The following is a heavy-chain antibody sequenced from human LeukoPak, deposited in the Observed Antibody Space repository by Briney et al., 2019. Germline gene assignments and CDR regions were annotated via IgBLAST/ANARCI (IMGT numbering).Heavy chain of an antibody. CDR2: IYTSGST. V-gene: IGHV4-4*07. CDR3: ARESQWLGLNYFDH. Sequence: PSETLSLTCTVSGGSISSYYWSWIRQPAGKGLEWIGRIYTSGSTNYNPSLKSRVTMSVDTSKNQFSLKLSSVTAADTAVYYCARESQWLGLNYFDHWGQGTLVTVSS. CDR1: GGSISSYY. D-gene: IGHD6-19*01. J-gene: IGHJ4*02.